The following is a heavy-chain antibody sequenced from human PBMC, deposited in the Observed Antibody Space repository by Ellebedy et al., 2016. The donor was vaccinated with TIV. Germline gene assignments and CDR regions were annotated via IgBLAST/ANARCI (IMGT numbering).Heavy chain of an antibody. CDR1: GFTVSDYF. CDR3: ARDREGGGNFGDNWFDP. CDR2: IYKDGGT. D-gene: IGHD2/OR15-2a*01. J-gene: IGHJ5*02. Sequence: PGGSLRLSCAASGFTVSDYFMSWVRQAPGKGLEWVSIIYKDGGTNYTDSVAGRFTISRDNSMNTLYLQMNSLQVEDTAVYYCARDREGGGNFGDNWFDPWGQGTLVTVSS. V-gene: IGHV3-66*01.